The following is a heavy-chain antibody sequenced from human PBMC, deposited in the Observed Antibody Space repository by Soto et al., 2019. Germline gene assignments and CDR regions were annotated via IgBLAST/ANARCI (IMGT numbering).Heavy chain of an antibody. J-gene: IGHJ2*01. CDR2: IGPSGLST. V-gene: IGHV3-23*01. Sequence: EVQLLESGGGLVQPGGSLRLSCAASGFTFSTYAVTWVRQAPGKGLEWVSAIGPSGLSTYYADSVKGRFTISRDNSRNTQYLQMDSLGDDDTAIYYCAKVRDFGDRPYWIFDLWGRGTLVAVSS. CDR1: GFTFSTYA. CDR3: AKVRDFGDRPYWIFDL. D-gene: IGHD4-17*01.